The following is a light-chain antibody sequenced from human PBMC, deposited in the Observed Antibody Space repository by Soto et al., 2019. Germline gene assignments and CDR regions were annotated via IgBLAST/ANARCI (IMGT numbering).Light chain of an antibody. CDR2: EGN. CDR3: FSYAGSTTSYV. CDR1: RNDIGTYNL. J-gene: IGLJ1*01. Sequence: QSALTQPASVSESPGQSISISCGGGRNDIGTYNLVSWYQQHPGKAPKLIIYEGNKRPSGVSNRFSGSQSGNTASLTISGPQAEDEADYYCFSYAGSTTSYVFGTGTKLTVL. V-gene: IGLV2-23*01.